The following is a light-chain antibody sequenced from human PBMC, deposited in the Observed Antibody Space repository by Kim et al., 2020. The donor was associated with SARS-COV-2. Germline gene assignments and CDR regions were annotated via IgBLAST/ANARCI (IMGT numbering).Light chain of an antibody. CDR3: SSYTGSTPYV. CDR1: SNDVGGYDY. J-gene: IGLJ1*01. V-gene: IGLV2-14*03. CDR2: DVS. Sequence: GTSITSSCTGTSNDVGGYDYVSWYQQHPGKAPKLMIYDVSNRPSGVSNRFSGSKSGNTASLTISGLQAEDEADYYCSSYTGSTPYVFGTGTKVTVL.